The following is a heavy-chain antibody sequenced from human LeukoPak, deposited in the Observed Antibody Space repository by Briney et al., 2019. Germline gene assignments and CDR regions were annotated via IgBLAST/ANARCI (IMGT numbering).Heavy chain of an antibody. V-gene: IGHV3-48*03. CDR1: GFTFRSYE. Sequence: GGSLRLSCVASGFTFRSYEMNWVRQAPGKGLEWIAYIYSSGSTTYYADSVKGRFTVSRDNAKNSLYLRTNSLRVEDTAVYYCVRGGYGDYGRGSWGQGTLLTVSS. D-gene: IGHD4-17*01. CDR3: VRGGYGDYGRGS. CDR2: IYSSGSTT. J-gene: IGHJ5*02.